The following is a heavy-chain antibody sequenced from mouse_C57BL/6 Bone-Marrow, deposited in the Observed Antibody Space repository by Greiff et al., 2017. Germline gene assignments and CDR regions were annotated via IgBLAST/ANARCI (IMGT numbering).Heavy chain of an antibody. V-gene: IGHV2-6*01. D-gene: IGHD1-1*01. CDR3: ARGSSFSPFAY. CDR1: GFSLTSYG. CDR2: IWGVGST. Sequence: VKLMESGPGLVAPSQSLSITCTVSGFSLTSYGVDWVRQSPGKGLEWLGVIWGVGSTNYNSALKSRLSISKDNSKSQVFLKMNSLQTDDTAMYYCARGSSFSPFAYWGQGTLVTVSA. J-gene: IGHJ3*01.